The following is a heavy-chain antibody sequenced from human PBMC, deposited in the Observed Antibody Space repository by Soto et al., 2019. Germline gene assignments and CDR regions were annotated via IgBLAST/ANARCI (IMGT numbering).Heavy chain of an antibody. J-gene: IGHJ4*02. Sequence: EVQLLESGGGLVQPGGSLRLSCGVSGFTFNYFEMNWVRQAPGKGLEWLAYIDGSGTTKKYADSVRGRFTISRDNPNNSLFLQMSSLSAADTAIYYCARGFGRFNYWGQGTLVSVSS. V-gene: IGHV3-48*03. CDR1: GFTFNYFE. D-gene: IGHD3-10*01. CDR2: IDGSGTTK. CDR3: ARGFGRFNY.